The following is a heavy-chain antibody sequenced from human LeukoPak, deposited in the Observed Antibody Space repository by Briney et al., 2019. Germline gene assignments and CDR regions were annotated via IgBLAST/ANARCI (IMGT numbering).Heavy chain of an antibody. CDR3: AKDHYWSIDY. CDR2: IKQDGSEK. CDR1: GFTFSSYW. V-gene: IGHV3-7*01. Sequence: GGSLRLSCAASGFTFSSYWMSWVRQAPGKGLEWVANIKQDGSEKYYVDSVKGRFTISRDIAKNTLYLQMNSLRAEDTGVYYCAKDHYWSIDYWGRGTLVTVSS. D-gene: IGHD3-3*01. J-gene: IGHJ4*02.